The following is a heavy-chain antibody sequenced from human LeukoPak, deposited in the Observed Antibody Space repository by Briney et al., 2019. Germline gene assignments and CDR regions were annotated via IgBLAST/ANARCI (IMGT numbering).Heavy chain of an antibody. D-gene: IGHD3-9*01. J-gene: IGHJ4*02. CDR1: GFTFSSYG. CDR2: ISGSGGST. V-gene: IGHV3-23*01. Sequence: GGSLRLSCAASGFTFSSYGMHWVRQAPGKGLEWVSAISGSGGSTYYADSVKGRFTISRDNSKNTLYLQMNSLRAEDTAVYYCAKTEETLTGYYWADYWGQGTLVTVSS. CDR3: AKTEETLTGYYWADY.